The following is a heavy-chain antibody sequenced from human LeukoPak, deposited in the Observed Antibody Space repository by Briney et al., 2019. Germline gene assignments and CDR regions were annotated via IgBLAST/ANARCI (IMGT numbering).Heavy chain of an antibody. V-gene: IGHV4-39*01. Sequence: SETLSLTCTVSGGSISSSSYYWGWIRQPPVKGLEWIGSIYYSGSTYYNPSLKSRVTISVDTSKNQFSLKLSSVTAADTAVYYCARLVYDSSGYSDYWGQGTLVTVSS. CDR2: IYYSGST. D-gene: IGHD3-22*01. CDR3: ARLVYDSSGYSDY. CDR1: GGSISSSSYY. J-gene: IGHJ4*02.